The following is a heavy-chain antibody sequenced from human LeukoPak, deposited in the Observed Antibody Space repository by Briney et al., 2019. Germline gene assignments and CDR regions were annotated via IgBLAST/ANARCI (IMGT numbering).Heavy chain of an antibody. V-gene: IGHV4-59*08. Sequence: PSETLSLTCTVSGGSISSYYWSWIRQPPGKGLEWIGYIYYSGSTNYNPSLKSRVTISVDTSKNQFSLKLSSVTAADTAVYYCATRKDSGAFDIWGQGTMVTVSS. CDR3: ATRKDSGAFDI. CDR1: GGSISSYY. J-gene: IGHJ3*02. D-gene: IGHD2-15*01. CDR2: IYYSGST.